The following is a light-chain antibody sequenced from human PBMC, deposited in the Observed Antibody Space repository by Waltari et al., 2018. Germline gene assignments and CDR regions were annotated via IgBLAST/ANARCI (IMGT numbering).Light chain of an antibody. CDR3: QSYDSGLRV. Sequence: QSVLPQPPSVSGAPGQRVTISCTGSSSNIGAGYDAHWYHQLPGTAPKPLIYGSTNRPSGVPDRFSGSKSDTSASLAITGLQAEDEADYYCQSYDSGLRVFGGGTKLTVL. V-gene: IGLV1-40*01. CDR2: GST. J-gene: IGLJ2*01. CDR1: SSNIGAGYD.